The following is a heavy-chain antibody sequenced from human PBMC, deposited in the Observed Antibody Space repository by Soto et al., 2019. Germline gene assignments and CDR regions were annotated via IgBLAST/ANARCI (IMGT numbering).Heavy chain of an antibody. CDR1: GYIFITHA. CDR3: VRDKKGIPLDY. CDR2: IQTGDGDT. J-gene: IGHJ4*02. V-gene: IGHV1-3*04. Sequence: QVQLLQSGAEVKRPGASLKVSCKASGYIFITHALHWVRQAPGQRPKWMGWIQTGDGDTEYSEKFQGRVTISSDTSASTAYMELSSLTAEDTAVYYCVRDKKGIPLDYWGQGTVVTVSS. D-gene: IGHD6-13*01.